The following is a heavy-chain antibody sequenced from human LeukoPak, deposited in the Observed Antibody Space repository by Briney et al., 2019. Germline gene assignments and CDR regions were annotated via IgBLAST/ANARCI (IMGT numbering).Heavy chain of an antibody. Sequence: GASVKVSCKASEYNFTAYYLHWVRQAPGQGLEWVGWFNPNSGATNFAQKFQGRVTMTRDTSISTASMELSRLTSDDTAVYYCARDLRSGTDGNYAMDVWGQGTTVTVSS. CDR2: FNPNSGAT. CDR3: ARDLRSGTDGNYAMDV. D-gene: IGHD1-26*01. CDR1: EYNFTAYY. J-gene: IGHJ6*02. V-gene: IGHV1-2*02.